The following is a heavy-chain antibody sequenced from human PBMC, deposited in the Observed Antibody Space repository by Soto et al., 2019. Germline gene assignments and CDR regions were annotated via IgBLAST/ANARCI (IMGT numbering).Heavy chain of an antibody. CDR2: IIPIFGTA. CDR3: ARESSEDFLTPYFDY. D-gene: IGHD3-9*01. Sequence: GASVKVSCKASGGTFSSYAISWVRQAPGQGLEWMGGIIPIFGTANYAQKFQGRVTITADESTSTAYMELSSLRSEDTAVYYCARESSEDFLTPYFDYWGKGTLVTVSS. J-gene: IGHJ4*02. V-gene: IGHV1-69*13. CDR1: GGTFSSYA.